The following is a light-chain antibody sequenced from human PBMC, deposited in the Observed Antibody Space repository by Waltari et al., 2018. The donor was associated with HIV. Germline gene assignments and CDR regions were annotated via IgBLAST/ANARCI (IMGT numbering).Light chain of an antibody. CDR2: DDA. CDR3: QVWDFTTDHVV. J-gene: IGLJ3*02. CDR1: NVGSKR. Sequence: SYILTQSPPVSVAPGKTAKISCGGDNVGSKRVHWYQQKPGQAPLLVIYDDAARPSGIPARFSGSNSGNTATLTITRVEVGDEADYYCQVWDFTTDHVVFGGGTKLTVL. V-gene: IGLV3-21*03.